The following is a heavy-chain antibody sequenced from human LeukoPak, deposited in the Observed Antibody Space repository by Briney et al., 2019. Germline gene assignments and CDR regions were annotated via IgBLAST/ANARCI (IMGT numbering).Heavy chain of an antibody. J-gene: IGHJ4*02. D-gene: IGHD1-14*01. V-gene: IGHV3-30*01. Sequence: GGSLRLSCAASGFTFSSYAMHWVRQAPGKGLEWVAVISYDGSNKYYADSVKGRFTISRDNSKNTLYLQMNSLRAEDTAVYYCARDIIPGSYFDYWGQGTLVTVSS. CDR2: ISYDGSNK. CDR1: GFTFSSYA. CDR3: ARDIIPGSYFDY.